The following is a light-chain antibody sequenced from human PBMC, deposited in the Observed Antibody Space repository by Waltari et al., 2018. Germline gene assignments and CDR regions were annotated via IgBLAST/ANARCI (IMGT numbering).Light chain of an antibody. CDR3: QKYGSLPAT. J-gene: IGKJ1*01. CDR2: DAS. V-gene: IGKV3-20*01. CDR1: QSVSRT. Sequence: EIVLTQSPGTLSLSPGERATLSCRASQSVSRTLAWYQQKPGQAPRLLIYDASSRATGIPDRLSGSGSCTDFSLTISRLEPEDFAVYYCQKYGSLPATFGQGTKVEIK.